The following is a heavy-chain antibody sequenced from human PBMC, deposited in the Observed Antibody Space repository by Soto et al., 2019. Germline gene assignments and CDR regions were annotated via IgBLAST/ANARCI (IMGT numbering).Heavy chain of an antibody. J-gene: IGHJ4*02. CDR1: GFTFSSYA. Sequence: GGSLRISCAASGFTFSSYAMHWVRQAPGKGLEWVAVISYDGSNKYYADSVKGRFTISRDNSKNTLYLQMNSLRAEDTAVYYCARDGPALITYYDFWSGYYSAPLDYWGQGTLVTVSS. D-gene: IGHD3-3*01. V-gene: IGHV3-30-3*01. CDR3: ARDGPALITYYDFWSGYYSAPLDY. CDR2: ISYDGSNK.